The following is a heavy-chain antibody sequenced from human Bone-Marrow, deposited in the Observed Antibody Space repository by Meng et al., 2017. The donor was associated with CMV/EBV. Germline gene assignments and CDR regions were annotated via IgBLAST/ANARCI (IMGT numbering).Heavy chain of an antibody. V-gene: IGHV4-4*02. CDR2: IWHSGST. CDR1: GGSISSSHW. D-gene: IGHD3-10*01. J-gene: IGHJ5*02. Sequence: AVSGGSISSSHWWSWVRQPPGKGLEWIGEIWHSGSTNYNPSLKSRVTISVDKSKNEFSPRLSSVTAADTAVYYCARDYYGSGTRFDPWGQGTLVTVSS. CDR3: ARDYYGSGTRFDP.